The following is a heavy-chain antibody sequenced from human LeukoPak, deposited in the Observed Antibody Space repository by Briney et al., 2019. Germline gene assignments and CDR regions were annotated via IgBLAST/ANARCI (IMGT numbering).Heavy chain of an antibody. J-gene: IGHJ5*02. V-gene: IGHV4-4*07. Sequence: SETLSLTCTVSGGSISSYYWSWIRQPAGKGLEWIGRIYTSGSTNYNPSLKSRVTMSVDTSKNQFSLKLSSVTAADTAVYYCARGTYDFWSGPSNNWFDPWGQGTLVTVSS. CDR3: ARGTYDFWSGPSNNWFDP. D-gene: IGHD3-3*01. CDR1: GGSISSYY. CDR2: IYTSGST.